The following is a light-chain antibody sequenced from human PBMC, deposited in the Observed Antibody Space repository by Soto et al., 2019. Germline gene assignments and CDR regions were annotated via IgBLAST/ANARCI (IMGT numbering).Light chain of an antibody. Sequence: QLVLTQSPSASASLGASVTLTCTLSSGYSSYSVAWHQIQPEKGPRYLLKINFDGSHIRGDGIPDRFSGSSSGTERYLTISRLQSEDEADYYCQTWGTGIGLFGGGTKVTVL. CDR3: QTWGTGIGL. J-gene: IGLJ2*01. CDR2: INFDGSH. CDR1: SGYSSYS. V-gene: IGLV4-69*01.